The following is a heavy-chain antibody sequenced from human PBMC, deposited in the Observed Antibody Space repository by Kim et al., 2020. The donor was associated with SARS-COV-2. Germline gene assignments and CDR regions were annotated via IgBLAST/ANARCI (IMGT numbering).Heavy chain of an antibody. Sequence: ASVKVSCKASGYTFSRYPVNWVRQVPGQGLEWMGWINTNTGNPTYVRGFAGRFVFSLDMSVSTAYLQISSLRAEDTAVYYCARPSGYEKEDAFDIWGQGTMVTVSS. CDR2: INTNTGNP. J-gene: IGHJ3*02. CDR1: GYTFSRYP. CDR3: ARPSGYEKEDAFDI. D-gene: IGHD3-3*01. V-gene: IGHV7-4-1*02.